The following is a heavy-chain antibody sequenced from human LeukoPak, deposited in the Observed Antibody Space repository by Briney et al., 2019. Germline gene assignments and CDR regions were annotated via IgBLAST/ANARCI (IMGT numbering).Heavy chain of an antibody. J-gene: IGHJ1*01. CDR2: ISSSSSTI. D-gene: IGHD2-2*02. V-gene: IGHV3-48*01. CDR1: GFTFSSYS. Sequence: PGGSLRLSCAASGFTFSSYSMNWVRQAPGKGLEWVSYISSSSSTIYYADSVKGRFTISRDNAKNSLYLQMNSLRAEDTAVYYCARDVSQYQLLYATEHWGQGTLVTVSS. CDR3: ARDVSQYQLLYATEH.